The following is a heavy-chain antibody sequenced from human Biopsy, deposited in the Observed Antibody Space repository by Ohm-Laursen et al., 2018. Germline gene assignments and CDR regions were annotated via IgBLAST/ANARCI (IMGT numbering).Heavy chain of an antibody. D-gene: IGHD3-16*01. CDR3: VKDGGQTAPYSFDV. J-gene: IGHJ3*01. Sequence: SLRLSCAASGFTFSDHNMHWVRQAPGKGLEWVAFIWSSATYKAYADSAKGRFTVSRVNSKNTVYLQMNSLSADDTAIYSCVKDGGQTAPYSFDVWGQGTMVTVPS. V-gene: IGHV3-33*06. CDR1: GFTFSDHN. CDR2: IWSSATYK.